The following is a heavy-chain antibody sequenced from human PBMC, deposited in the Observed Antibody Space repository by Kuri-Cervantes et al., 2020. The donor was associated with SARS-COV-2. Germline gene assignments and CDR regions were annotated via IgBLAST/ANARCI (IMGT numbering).Heavy chain of an antibody. CDR2: ISAYNGNT. Sequence: ASVKVSCKASGYTFTSYGISWVRQAPGQGLEWMGWISAYNGNTNYAQKLQGRVTMTTDISTSTAYMELRSLRSDDTAVYYCAREGLASPIYWYFDLWGRGALVTVSS. J-gene: IGHJ2*01. D-gene: IGHD3-16*01. CDR1: GYTFTSYG. CDR3: AREGLASPIYWYFDL. V-gene: IGHV1-18*01.